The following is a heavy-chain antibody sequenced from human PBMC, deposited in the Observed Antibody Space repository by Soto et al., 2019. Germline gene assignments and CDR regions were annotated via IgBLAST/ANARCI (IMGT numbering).Heavy chain of an antibody. CDR1: GGSISSYY. D-gene: IGHD3-10*01. J-gene: IGHJ5*02. CDR3: ARTGSGRNANWFDP. V-gene: IGHV4-59*08. CDR2: IYYSGST. Sequence: SETLCLTCTVSGGSISSYYWSWIRQPPGKGLEWIGYIYYSGSTNYNPSLKSRVTISVDTSKNQFSLKLSSVTAADTAVYYCARTGSGRNANWFDPWGQGTLVTVSS.